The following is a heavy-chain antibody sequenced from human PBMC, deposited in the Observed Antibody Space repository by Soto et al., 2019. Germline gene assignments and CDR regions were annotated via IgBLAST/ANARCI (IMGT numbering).Heavy chain of an antibody. V-gene: IGHV4-39*01. CDR3: ARRTEYCSGGSCDFLSFDY. CDR2: IYYSGST. Sequence: PSETLSLTCTVSGGSISSSSYYWGWIRQPPGKGLEWIGSIYYSGSTYYNPSLKSRVTISVDTSKNQFSLKLSSVTAADTAVYYCARRTEYCSGGSCDFLSFDYWGQGTLVTVSS. CDR1: GGSISSSSYY. D-gene: IGHD2-15*01. J-gene: IGHJ4*02.